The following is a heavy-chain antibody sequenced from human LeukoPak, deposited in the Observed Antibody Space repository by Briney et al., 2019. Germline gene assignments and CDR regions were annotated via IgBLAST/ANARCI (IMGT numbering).Heavy chain of an antibody. CDR1: GDSVSSNSAA. CDR2: TYYRSKWYN. Sequence: SQTLSLTCAISGDSVSSNSAAWNWIRQSPSRGLEWLGRTYYRSKWYNDYAVSVKSRITINPDTSKNRFSLQLNSVTPEDTAVYYCARGEYYGSGRFYNWFDPWGQGTLVTVSS. CDR3: ARGEYYGSGRFYNWFDP. D-gene: IGHD3-10*01. V-gene: IGHV6-1*01. J-gene: IGHJ5*02.